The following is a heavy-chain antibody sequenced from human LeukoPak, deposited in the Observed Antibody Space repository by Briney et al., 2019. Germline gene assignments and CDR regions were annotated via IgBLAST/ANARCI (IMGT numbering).Heavy chain of an antibody. CDR2: IYSGGST. CDR3: ARDCSGGSCPLDY. J-gene: IGHJ4*02. Sequence: GGPLRLSCAASGFTFSSYAMSWVRQAPGKGLEWVSVIYSGGSTYYADSVKGRFTISRDNSKNTLYLQMNSLRAEDTAVYYCARDCSGGSCPLDYWGQGTLVTVSS. D-gene: IGHD2-15*01. CDR1: GFTFSSYA. V-gene: IGHV3-66*01.